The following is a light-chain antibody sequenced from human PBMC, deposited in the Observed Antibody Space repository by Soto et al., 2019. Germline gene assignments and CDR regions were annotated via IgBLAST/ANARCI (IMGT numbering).Light chain of an antibody. CDR1: QSISSY. J-gene: IGKJ1*01. V-gene: IGKV1-39*01. CDR3: QQSYSTPPS. Sequence: DIQMTQSLSSLSASVGDRVTITCRASQSISSYLNWYQQKPGKAPKLLIYAASSLQSGVPSRFSGSGSGTDFTLNISRLQPEDFATYYCQQSYSTPPSFGQGTKVEIK. CDR2: AAS.